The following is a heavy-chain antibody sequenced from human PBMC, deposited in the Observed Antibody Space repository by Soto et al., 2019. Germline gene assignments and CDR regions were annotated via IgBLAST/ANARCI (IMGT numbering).Heavy chain of an antibody. D-gene: IGHD1-26*01. CDR2: IYYSGST. CDR1: GGSISSSRYY. Sequence: QLQLQESGPGLVKPSETRSLTCTVHGGSISSSRYYWGWIRQPPGTGLEWIGSIYYSGSTYYNPSLKSRVTISVDTSKNHVSLTLRSVTAADTAVYSCARHAHSWSYFKYFDYWGQGTLVTVS. CDR3: ARHAHSWSYFKYFDY. J-gene: IGHJ4*02. V-gene: IGHV4-39*01.